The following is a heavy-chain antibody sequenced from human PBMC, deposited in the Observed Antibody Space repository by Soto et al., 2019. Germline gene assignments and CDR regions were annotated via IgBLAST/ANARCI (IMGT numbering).Heavy chain of an antibody. J-gene: IGHJ4*02. CDR1: GGSISSYY. V-gene: IGHV4-59*01. CDR2: IYYSGST. CDR3: ARVEDYYDSSGYYPNPFGGAHDY. Sequence: SETLSLTCTVSGGSISSYYWSWIRQPPGKGLEWIGYIYYSGSTNYNPSLKSRVTISVDTSKNQFSLKLSSVTAADTAVYYCARVEDYYDSSGYYPNPFGGAHDYWGQGTLVTVSS. D-gene: IGHD3-22*01.